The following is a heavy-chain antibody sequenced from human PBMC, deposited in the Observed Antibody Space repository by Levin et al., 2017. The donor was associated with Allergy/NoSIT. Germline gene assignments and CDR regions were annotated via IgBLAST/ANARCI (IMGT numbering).Heavy chain of an antibody. CDR1: GFTFSSYW. CDR2: INGDGSTT. CDR3: ARARYCTSGDCYSDS. D-gene: IGHD2-8*01. V-gene: IGHV3-74*01. Sequence: GESLKISCVASGFTFSSYWMHWVRQTPGKGLVCVSRINGDGSTTTYADSVKGRFTISRDNAKNTLYLQMSSLRAEDTAVYYCARARYCTSGDCYSDSWGQGTLVTVSS. J-gene: IGHJ4*02.